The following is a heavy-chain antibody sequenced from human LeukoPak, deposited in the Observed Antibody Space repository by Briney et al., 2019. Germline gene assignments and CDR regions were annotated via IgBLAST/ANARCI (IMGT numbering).Heavy chain of an antibody. CDR3: ARGGGYSYGYWFDP. J-gene: IGHJ5*02. D-gene: IGHD5-18*01. CDR2: IYYSETT. Sequence: PSETLSLTCTVSGGSISRNYWNWIRQPPGKGLEWIGNIYYSETTNYNPSLKSRVPISVDTSKNLLSLKLSSVTAADTAVYYCARGGGYSYGYWFDPWGQGTLVTVSS. CDR1: GGSISRNY. V-gene: IGHV4-59*01.